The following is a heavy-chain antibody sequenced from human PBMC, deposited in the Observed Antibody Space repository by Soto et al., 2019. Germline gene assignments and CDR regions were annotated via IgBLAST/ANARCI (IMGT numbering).Heavy chain of an antibody. J-gene: IGHJ6*02. D-gene: IGHD1-1*01. Sequence: GGSLRLACVASGFNFGTYAIHWVRQAPGKGLQWVALIAYDGINTYYADSVKGRFTISRDNSKNTLHLQMNSLRPEDTGVYFCARVTPGNNLYYFSGLDVWGQGTSVTVSS. CDR3: ARVTPGNNLYYFSGLDV. CDR2: IAYDGINT. CDR1: GFNFGTYA. V-gene: IGHV3-30-3*01.